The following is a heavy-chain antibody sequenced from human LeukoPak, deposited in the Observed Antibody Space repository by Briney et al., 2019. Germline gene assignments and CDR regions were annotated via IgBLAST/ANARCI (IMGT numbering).Heavy chain of an antibody. CDR3: ARAYSSSSSAY. CDR1: GFSFSTYT. D-gene: IGHD2-2*01. V-gene: IGHV3-21*01. CDR2: IDSSSNYI. Sequence: PGGSLRLSCAASGFSFSTYTMNWVRQAPGKGLDWVSSIDSSSNYIYYADSVKGRFTISRDNAKNSLYLQMNSLRAEDTAIYYCARAYSSSSSAYWGQGTLVTVSS. J-gene: IGHJ4*02.